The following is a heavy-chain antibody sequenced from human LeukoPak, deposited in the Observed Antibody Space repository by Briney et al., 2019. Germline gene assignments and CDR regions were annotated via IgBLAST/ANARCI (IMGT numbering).Heavy chain of an antibody. Sequence: GGSLRLSCAASGFTFSTCSMHWVRQAPGKGREWVAVISYDGSTYYYGDSVKGRFTISRDKSKNTLFLQMNSLRAEDTAVYYCARGSDRSSWYDWFDPWGQGTLVTVSS. CDR3: ARGSDRSSWYDWFDP. D-gene: IGHD6-13*01. J-gene: IGHJ5*02. CDR1: GFTFSTCS. V-gene: IGHV3-30-3*01. CDR2: ISYDGSTY.